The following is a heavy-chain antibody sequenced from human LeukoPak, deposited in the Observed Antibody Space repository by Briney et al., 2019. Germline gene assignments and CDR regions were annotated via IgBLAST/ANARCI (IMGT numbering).Heavy chain of an antibody. CDR2: ISGSGGST. J-gene: IGHJ6*02. Sequence: PGGSLRLSCAASGFTFSTYAMSWVRLAPGNGLEWVSGISGSGGSTYYADSVKGRFTSSRDNSNNTLYVQMNSLRVEDTAVYYCAKSGGLSGSGRLAMDVWGQGTTVTVSS. D-gene: IGHD3-10*01. CDR1: GFTFSTYA. V-gene: IGHV3-23*01. CDR3: AKSGGLSGSGRLAMDV.